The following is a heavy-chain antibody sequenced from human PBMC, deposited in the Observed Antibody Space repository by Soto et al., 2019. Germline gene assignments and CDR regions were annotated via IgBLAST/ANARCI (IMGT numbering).Heavy chain of an antibody. CDR3: ARRASYYAMDV. J-gene: IGHJ6*02. CDR2: IYPADSDT. V-gene: IGHV5-51*01. CDR1: GYSFTSYW. D-gene: IGHD2-21*01. Sequence: GESLKISCKTSGYSFTSYWIDWVRQMPGKGLEWMGTIYPADSDTRYSLPFQGQVTISADKSISTAYLQWSSLKASDTAMYYCARRASYYAMDVWGQGTTVTVSS.